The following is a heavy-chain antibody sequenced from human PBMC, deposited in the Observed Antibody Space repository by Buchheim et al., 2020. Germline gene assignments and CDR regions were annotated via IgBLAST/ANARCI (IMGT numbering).Heavy chain of an antibody. CDR2: IDPGDSYT. CDR1: GYSFANSW. CDR3: AREDSSGWYSLDN. V-gene: IGHV5-10-1*01. Sequence: EVQLVQSGAEVKKPGESLRISCKGSGYSFANSWITWVRQMPGKGLEWMGRIDPGDSYTSYSPSFQGHVTIPADQSITPASPQWSSLNASDTAMYYCAREDSSGWYSLDNWGQGTL. J-gene: IGHJ4*02. D-gene: IGHD6-19*01.